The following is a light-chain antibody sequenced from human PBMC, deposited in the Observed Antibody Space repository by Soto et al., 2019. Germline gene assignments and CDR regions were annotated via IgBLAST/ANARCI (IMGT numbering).Light chain of an antibody. V-gene: IGKV1-39*01. Sequence: DIQMTQSPSSLSASVGDRVTITCRASQSISIYLNWYQQKPGKAPKLLIYTASSLQSGVPSRFSGSGSGTDFTLTISSLQPEDFATYDCQQTSNTLPWAFGQGTKVEIK. CDR1: QSISIY. CDR3: QQTSNTLPWA. J-gene: IGKJ1*01. CDR2: TAS.